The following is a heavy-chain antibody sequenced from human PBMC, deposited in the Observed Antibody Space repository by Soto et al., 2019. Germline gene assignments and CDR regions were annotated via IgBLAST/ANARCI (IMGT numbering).Heavy chain of an antibody. Sequence: ASVKVSCKASGYTFTSYYMHWVRQAPGQGLEWMGIINPSGGSTSYAQKFQGRVTMTRDTSTGTVYMELSSLRSEDTAVYYCAREKYITGTSWYFDLWGRGTLVTVSS. CDR2: INPSGGST. D-gene: IGHD1-7*01. CDR1: GYTFTSYY. CDR3: AREKYITGTSWYFDL. V-gene: IGHV1-46*01. J-gene: IGHJ2*01.